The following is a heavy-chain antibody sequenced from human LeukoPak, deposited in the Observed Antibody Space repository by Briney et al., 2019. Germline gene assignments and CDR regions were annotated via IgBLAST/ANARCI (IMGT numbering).Heavy chain of an antibody. CDR1: DDSINNDRYF. CDR2: INYSGRT. D-gene: IGHD3-22*01. V-gene: IGHV4-39*07. J-gene: IGHJ4*02. CDR3: ACSNYYDSSGPFDY. Sequence: SETLSLTCSISDDSINNDRYFWAWIRQPPGKGLEWIASINYSGRTYYNPSLNSRLIISVDTAKNQFSLKLSSVTAADTAVYYCACSNYYDSSGPFDYWGQGTLVTVSS.